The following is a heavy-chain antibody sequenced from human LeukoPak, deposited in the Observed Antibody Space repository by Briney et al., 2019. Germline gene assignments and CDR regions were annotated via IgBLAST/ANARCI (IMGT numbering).Heavy chain of an antibody. J-gene: IGHJ4*02. V-gene: IGHV1-69*13. CDR1: GGTFSSYA. CDR3: ARAGGVSAAAGTIPFDY. CDR2: IIPIFGTA. D-gene: IGHD6-13*01. Sequence: GASVKVSCKASGGTFSSYAISWVRQAPGQGLEWMGGIIPIFGTANYAQKFQGRVTITADESTSTAYMELSSLRSEDTAVYYCARAGGVSAAAGTIPFDYWGQGTLVTVSS.